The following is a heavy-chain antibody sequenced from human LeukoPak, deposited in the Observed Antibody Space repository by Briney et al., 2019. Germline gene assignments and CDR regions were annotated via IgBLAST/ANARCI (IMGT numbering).Heavy chain of an antibody. J-gene: IGHJ6*02. CDR3: ARDRSTRVGLYYDILTGYWSYYYGMDV. CDR2: ISYDGSNK. CDR1: GFTFSSYA. V-gene: IGHV3-30-3*01. D-gene: IGHD3-9*01. Sequence: PGRSLRLSCAASGFTFSSYAMHWVRQAPGKGLEWVAVISYDGSNKYYADSVKGRFTISRDNSKNTLYLQMNSLRAEDTAVYYCARDRSTRVGLYYDILTGYWSYYYGMDVWGQGTTVTFSS.